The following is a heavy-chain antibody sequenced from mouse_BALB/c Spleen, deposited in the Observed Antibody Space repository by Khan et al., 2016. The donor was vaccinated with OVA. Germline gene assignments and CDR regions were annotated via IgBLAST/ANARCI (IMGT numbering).Heavy chain of an antibody. CDR1: GFTFSTYA. D-gene: IGHD2-1*01. V-gene: IGHV5-9-3*01. CDR3: ARSPYGNFAY. CDR2: INSDGDYT. J-gene: IGHJ3*01. Sequence: EVQLVESGGGLVKPGGSLKLSCAASGFTFSTYAMPWIRQTPEKRLEWVATINSDGDYTYYPDSVTGRFTISRDNAKNTLYLQMSSLRSEDTRMYYCARSPYGNFAYWGHGTLVTVSA.